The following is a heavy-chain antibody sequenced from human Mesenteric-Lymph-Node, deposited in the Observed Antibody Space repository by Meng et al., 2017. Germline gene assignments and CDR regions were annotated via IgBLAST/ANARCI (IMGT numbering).Heavy chain of an antibody. Sequence: QALRVQSGGEVKKPGASVKVSCKASGYTFTNYGITWVRQAPGQGLEWMGWMSPNTGNTGYAQKFQGRVTMTSDTSMSTAYMELSALSSEDTAVYYCARDPEFAYWGQGTLVTVSS. CDR3: ARDPEFAY. D-gene: IGHD3-10*01. V-gene: IGHV1-8*02. CDR2: MSPNTGNT. CDR1: GYTFTNYG. J-gene: IGHJ4*02.